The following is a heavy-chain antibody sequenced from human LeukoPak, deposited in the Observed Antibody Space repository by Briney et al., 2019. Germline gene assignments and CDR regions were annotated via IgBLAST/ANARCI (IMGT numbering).Heavy chain of an antibody. CDR1: GGSISSYY. J-gene: IGHJ4*02. CDR3: ARALRGYSGYDLFNFDY. D-gene: IGHD5-12*01. CDR2: IYYSGST. Sequence: PSETLSLTCTVSGGSISSYYWSWIRQPPGKGLEWIGYIYYSGSTNYNPSLKSRVTISVDTSKNQFSLKLSSVTAADTAVYYCARALRGYSGYDLFNFDYWGQGTLVSVPS. V-gene: IGHV4-59*01.